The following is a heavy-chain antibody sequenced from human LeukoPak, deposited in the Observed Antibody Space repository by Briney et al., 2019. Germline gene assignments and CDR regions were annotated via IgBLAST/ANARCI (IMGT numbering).Heavy chain of an antibody. CDR3: ARAHYGDYGGYYFDY. V-gene: IGHV1-2*04. Sequence: ASVKGSCKASVYTFTAFYMHWVGQAPGQGLEWMGWINPNSGGTNYAQKFQGWVTMTRDTSISTAYMELSRLRSDDTAVYYCARAHYGDYGGYYFDYWGQGTLVTFSS. D-gene: IGHD4-17*01. J-gene: IGHJ4*02. CDR2: INPNSGGT. CDR1: VYTFTAFY.